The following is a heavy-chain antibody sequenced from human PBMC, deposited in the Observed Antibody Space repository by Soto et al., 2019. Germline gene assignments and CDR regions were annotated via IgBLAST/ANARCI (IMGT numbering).Heavy chain of an antibody. D-gene: IGHD6-6*01. CDR3: ARPEYSSSSYGMDV. Sequence: GGSLRLSCAASGFTFSSYAMSWVRQAPGKGLEWVSAISSSSSTIYYADSVKGRFTISRDNAKNSLYLQMNSLRDEDTAVYYCARPEYSSSSYGMDVWGQGTTVTVSS. J-gene: IGHJ6*02. CDR2: ISSSSSTI. CDR1: GFTFSSYA. V-gene: IGHV3-48*02.